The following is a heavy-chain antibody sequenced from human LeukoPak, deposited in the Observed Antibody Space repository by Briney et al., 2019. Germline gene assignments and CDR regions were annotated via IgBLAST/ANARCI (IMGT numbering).Heavy chain of an antibody. J-gene: IGHJ4*02. D-gene: IGHD3-22*01. Sequence: ASVKVSCKASGYTFTSYGISWVRQAPGQGLEWMGWISAYNGNTNYAQKLQGRVTITTDTSTSTAYMELRSPRSDDTAVYYCARATYGITMIVVVPEFDYWGQGTLVTVSS. V-gene: IGHV1-18*01. CDR3: ARATYGITMIVVVPEFDY. CDR1: GYTFTSYG. CDR2: ISAYNGNT.